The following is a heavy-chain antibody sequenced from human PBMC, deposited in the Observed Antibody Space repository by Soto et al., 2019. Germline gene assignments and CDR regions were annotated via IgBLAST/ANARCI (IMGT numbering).Heavy chain of an antibody. CDR1: DFTFRNYW. V-gene: IGHV3-7*03. D-gene: IGHD3-16*01. CDR2: IKPDGSAT. CDR3: FGGNGGPQ. Sequence: LSCATSDFTFRNYWMNWVRQAPGKGLEWVANIKPDGSATNYVDSVKGRFTISRDNVRNSVSLQMNSLRVEDTAVYFCFGGNGGPQWGQGTLVTVSS. J-gene: IGHJ4*02.